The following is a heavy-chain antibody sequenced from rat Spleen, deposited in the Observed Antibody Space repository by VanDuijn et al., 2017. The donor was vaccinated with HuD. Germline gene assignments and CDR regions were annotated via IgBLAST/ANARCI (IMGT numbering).Heavy chain of an antibody. V-gene: IGHV2-41*01. CDR3: ARDAYYSSSPPAY. Sequence: QVQLKESGPGLVQPSQTLSLTCTVSGFSSTNYGVSWVRQPPGKGLEWMGVIWTTGGTRYNSALKSRLSISKDTSKSQVFLKMNSFQTEDTATFYCARDAYYSSSPPAYWGQGTLVTVSS. CDR1: GFSSTNYG. CDR2: IWTTGGT. J-gene: IGHJ3*01. D-gene: IGHD1-2*01.